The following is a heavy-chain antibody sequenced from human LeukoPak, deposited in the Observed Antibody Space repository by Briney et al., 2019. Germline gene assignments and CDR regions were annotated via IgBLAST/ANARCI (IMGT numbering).Heavy chain of an antibody. CDR2: IKWNGGST. CDR3: ARVRSSYDFWRGSLDAFDI. Sequence: RPGGSLRLSCAASGFTFDDYGMSGARPAPGEGVEWVSDIKWNGGSTQYADSVKSRFTISRDNAKNSLYLQMCSLRAQDTAVYYCARVRSSYDFWRGSLDAFDIWGQGTMVTVSS. J-gene: IGHJ3*02. CDR1: GFTFDDYG. V-gene: IGHV3-20*04. D-gene: IGHD3-3*01.